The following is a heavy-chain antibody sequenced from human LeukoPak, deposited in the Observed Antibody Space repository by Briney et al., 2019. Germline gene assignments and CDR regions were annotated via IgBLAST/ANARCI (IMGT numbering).Heavy chain of an antibody. V-gene: IGHV3-74*01. Sequence: KAGGSLRLSCAASGFTFSSYWMHWVRQAPGKGLVWVSRIKSDGSSTNYADSVKGRFTISRDNAKNTLYLQMNSLRAEDTAVYYCARELPFDLWGRGTLDTVSS. J-gene: IGHJ2*01. D-gene: IGHD2-21*01. CDR2: IKSDGSST. CDR3: ARELPFDL. CDR1: GFTFSSYW.